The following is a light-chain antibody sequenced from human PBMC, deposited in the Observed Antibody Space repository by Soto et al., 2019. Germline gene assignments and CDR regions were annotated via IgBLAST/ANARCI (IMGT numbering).Light chain of an antibody. V-gene: IGKV3-20*01. CDR2: ATY. J-gene: IGKJ2*01. Sequence: ALTQSPGTLSLSPGERATLSCRAGQSVSSGYLAWYQQKPGQAPRLLIYATYTRATGIPDRFSGSGSGTDFTLTISRLQPEDFAVYYCQQYGPSPLYTFGQGTKLEIK. CDR1: QSVSSGY. CDR3: QQYGPSPLYT.